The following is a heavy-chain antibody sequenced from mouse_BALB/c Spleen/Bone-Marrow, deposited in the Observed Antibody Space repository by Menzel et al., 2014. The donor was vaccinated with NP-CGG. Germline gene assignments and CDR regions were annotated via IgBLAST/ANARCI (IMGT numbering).Heavy chain of an antibody. CDR2: INPESSTI. J-gene: IGHJ2*01. D-gene: IGHD1-2*01. CDR3: TRLTYYGLSDY. CDR1: GFDFSRYW. V-gene: IGHV4-1*02. Sequence: EVKVEESGGGLVQPGGSLKLSCTASGFDFSRYWMSWVRQAPGKGLQWIGEINPESSTINYTPSLKDKFIISRVNAKNTLYLQMSKVRSEDTALYYCTRLTYYGLSDYWGQGTTLTVSS.